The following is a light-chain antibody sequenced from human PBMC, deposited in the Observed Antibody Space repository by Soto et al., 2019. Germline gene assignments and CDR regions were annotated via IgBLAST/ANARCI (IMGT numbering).Light chain of an antibody. Sequence: EIVLTQSPGTLSLASGERATLSCRASQSVSSNLVAWYQQKPGQAPMLLISGASRRATGIPDRFSDSGSGTDFTLSISRLEPEDYAVYHCHQYASSPISFGGGTKVEAK. CDR2: GAS. CDR1: QSVSSNL. J-gene: IGKJ4*01. V-gene: IGKV3-20*01. CDR3: HQYASSPIS.